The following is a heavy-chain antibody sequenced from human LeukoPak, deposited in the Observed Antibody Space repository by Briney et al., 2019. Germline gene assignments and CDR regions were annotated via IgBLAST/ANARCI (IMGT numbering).Heavy chain of an antibody. CDR3: ARVNWNLGGSRWFDP. CDR1: GGSISSGGYS. V-gene: IGHV4-30-4*07. D-gene: IGHD1-7*01. CDR2: IYYSGST. J-gene: IGHJ5*02. Sequence: PSQTLSLTCAVSGGSISSGGYSWSWIRQPPGKGLEWIGYIYYSGSTYYNPSLKSRVTISVDTSKNQFSLKLSSVTAADTAVYYCARVNWNLGGSRWFDPWGQGTLVTVSS.